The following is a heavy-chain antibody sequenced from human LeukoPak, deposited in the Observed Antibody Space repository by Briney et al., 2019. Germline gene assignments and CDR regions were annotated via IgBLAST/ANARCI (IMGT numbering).Heavy chain of an antibody. V-gene: IGHV6-1*01. Sequence: SQTLSPTCAISGDSVSSNSAAWNWIRQSPSRGLEWLGRTYYRSKWYADYAVSVKGRITINPDTSKNQVSLQLNSVTPEDTAMYYCARDGSSGWSNNWFDPWGQGTLVTVSS. J-gene: IGHJ5*02. CDR3: ARDGSSGWSNNWFDP. D-gene: IGHD6-19*01. CDR1: GDSVSSNSAA. CDR2: TYYRSKWYA.